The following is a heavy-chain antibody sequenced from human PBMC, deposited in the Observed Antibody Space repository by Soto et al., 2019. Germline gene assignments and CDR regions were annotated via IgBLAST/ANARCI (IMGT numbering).Heavy chain of an antibody. CDR3: AIGLHSLFDY. Sequence: QVQLVEYGGGVVQPGGSLRLSCAASGFTFSNYGMHWVRQAPGKGLEWVAVIWYAGNNKYYADSVKGRFTISRDNSNNTLYVQMTSLRVEDTAVYYCAIGLHSLFDYRGQGTLVTVSS. V-gene: IGHV3-33*01. D-gene: IGHD2-21*01. CDR1: GFTFSNYG. CDR2: IWYAGNNK. J-gene: IGHJ4*02.